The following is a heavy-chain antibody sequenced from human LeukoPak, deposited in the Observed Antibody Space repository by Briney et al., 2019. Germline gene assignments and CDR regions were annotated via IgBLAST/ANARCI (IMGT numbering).Heavy chain of an antibody. CDR1: GGSISSYY. CDR3: ARRTSSNYVDS. V-gene: IGHV4-59*01. J-gene: IGHJ4*02. Sequence: SETLSLTCTVSGGSISSYYWSWIRQPPGKGLEWIGYIYYSGSTNYNPSLKSRVTISVDTSKNQFSLRLSSVTAADTAVYYCARRTSSNYVDSWGQGTLVTVSS. CDR2: IYYSGST. D-gene: IGHD4-11*01.